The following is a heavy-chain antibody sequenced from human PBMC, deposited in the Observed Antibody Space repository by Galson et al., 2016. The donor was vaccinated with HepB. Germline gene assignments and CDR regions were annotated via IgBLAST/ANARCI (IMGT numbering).Heavy chain of an antibody. V-gene: IGHV4-4*07. CDR2: IYTSGST. J-gene: IGHJ5*02. Sequence: SETLSLTCTVSGDSISSHYWSWIRQPAGKGLEWIGRIYTSGSTHYNPSLKSRVTMSVDTSTNQFSLKLTSVTAADTAVYYCAREGCSGGSCYSGYNWFDPWGQGTLVTVSS. CDR1: GDSISSHY. CDR3: AREGCSGGSCYSGYNWFDP. D-gene: IGHD2-15*01.